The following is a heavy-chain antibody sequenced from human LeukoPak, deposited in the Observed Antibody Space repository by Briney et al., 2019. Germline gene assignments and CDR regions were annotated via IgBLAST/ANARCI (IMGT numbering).Heavy chain of an antibody. V-gene: IGHV3-21*04. CDR1: GFTFSSYS. CDR2: ISSSSSYI. D-gene: IGHD6-13*01. J-gene: IGHJ5*02. Sequence: VGSLRLSCAASGFTFSSYSMNWVRQAPGKGLEWVSSISSSSSYIYYADSVKGRFTISRDNSKNTLYLQMNSLRAEDTALYYCAKDPFSSSWYNWFDPWGQGTLVTVSS. CDR3: AKDPFSSSWYNWFDP.